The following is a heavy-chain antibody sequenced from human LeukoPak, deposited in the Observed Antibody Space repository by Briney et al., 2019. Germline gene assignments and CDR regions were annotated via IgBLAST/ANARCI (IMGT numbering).Heavy chain of an antibody. CDR2: ISSSSSTI. V-gene: IGHV3-48*02. CDR3: ARDSGSYYPAPGPALDY. J-gene: IGHJ4*02. Sequence: QAGGSLRLSCAASGFTFSSYSMNWVRQAPGKGLEWVSYISSSSSTIYYADSVKGRFTISRDNAKNSLYLQMNSLRDEDTAVYYCARDSGSYYPAPGPALDYWGQGTLVTVSS. CDR1: GFTFSSYS. D-gene: IGHD3-10*01.